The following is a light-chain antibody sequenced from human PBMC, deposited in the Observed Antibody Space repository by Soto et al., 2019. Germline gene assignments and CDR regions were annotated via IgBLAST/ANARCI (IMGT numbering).Light chain of an antibody. V-gene: IGKV3-11*01. CDR2: DST. J-gene: IGKJ5*01. Sequence: VWPQSQATLSLSAGERSTLSCGSSQSIHTSLAWYQQKSGKPPRLVIYDSTLRANGVPDRFGGSRSGTEFTLTINSLEPEDFAVYYCQQRSNWPPITFGQGTRLEIK. CDR1: QSIHTS. CDR3: QQRSNWPPIT.